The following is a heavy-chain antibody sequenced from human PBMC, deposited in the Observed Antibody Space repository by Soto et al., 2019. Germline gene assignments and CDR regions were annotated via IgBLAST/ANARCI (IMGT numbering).Heavy chain of an antibody. V-gene: IGHV3-11*01. Sequence: PGGSLRLSCVASGFSFSDYSMTLMRQAPGKGLEWVAFISSGSDSIYYADSVKGRFTISRDNTKHSVSLQMSSLRVEDTAMYYCTRDQGGSYDSWFDPWGRGTLVTVSS. CDR2: ISSGSDSI. D-gene: IGHD1-26*01. CDR1: GFSFSDYS. J-gene: IGHJ5*02. CDR3: TRDQGGSYDSWFDP.